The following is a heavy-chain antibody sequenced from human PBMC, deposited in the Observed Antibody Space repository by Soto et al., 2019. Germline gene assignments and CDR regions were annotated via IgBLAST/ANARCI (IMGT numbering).Heavy chain of an antibody. J-gene: IGHJ3*02. Sequence: PSETLSLTCTVSGDSISTYYWSWIRQPPGKGLEWIGYIYYSGTTNSNPSLKSRVTISVDTSKNQFSLKLTSVTAADTAVYYCARPPFGASYLSFAFDIWSQGTMVT. D-gene: IGHD3-10*01. V-gene: IGHV4-59*01. CDR1: GDSISTYY. CDR3: ARPPFGASYLSFAFDI. CDR2: IYYSGTT.